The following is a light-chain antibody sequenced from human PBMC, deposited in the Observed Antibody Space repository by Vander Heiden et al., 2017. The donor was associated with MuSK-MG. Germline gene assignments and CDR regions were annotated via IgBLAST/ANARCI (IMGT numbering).Light chain of an antibody. CDR2: SAS. J-gene: IGKJ2*01. CDR3: QQCDSSPYT. V-gene: IGKV1-39*01. Sequence: DIQMTQSPSSLSASMGDRVTITPRSSQGISTYLNWYRQKPGKAPQLLIYSASSLQSGVPSRFSGSGSGTSFTLTISRLQPEDFATYYCQQCDSSPYTFGQGTKLEIK. CDR1: QGISTY.